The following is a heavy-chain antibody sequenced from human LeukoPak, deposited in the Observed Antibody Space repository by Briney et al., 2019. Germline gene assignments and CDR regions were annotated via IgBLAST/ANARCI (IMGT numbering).Heavy chain of an antibody. J-gene: IGHJ4*02. V-gene: IGHV3-23*01. CDR1: GFIVSNTY. D-gene: IGHD6-19*01. Sequence: RAGGSLRLSCAASGFIVSNTYMSWVRQPPGKGLEWVSAISGSGGSTYYADSVKGRFTISRDNSKNTLYLQMNSLRAEDTAVYYCAKDRDSSGWYDYWGQGTLVTVSS. CDR2: ISGSGGST. CDR3: AKDRDSSGWYDY.